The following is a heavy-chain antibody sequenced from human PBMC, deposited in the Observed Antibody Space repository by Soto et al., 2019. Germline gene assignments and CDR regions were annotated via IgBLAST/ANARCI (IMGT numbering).Heavy chain of an antibody. CDR3: ARDFLSVGPLAKDAFDV. D-gene: IGHD1-26*01. Sequence: QVQLFQSGAEERKAGASVNISCRASGFSFRDNLINWMRQAPGQGPEWMGWINPDNGNTSYSQTLQGRVTISRHSFARIAYLEVSDRTSEDTAAYYCARDFLSVGPLAKDAFDVWGLGTMVTVSS. V-gene: IGHV1-3*05. CDR2: INPDNGNT. J-gene: IGHJ3*01. CDR1: GFSFRDNL.